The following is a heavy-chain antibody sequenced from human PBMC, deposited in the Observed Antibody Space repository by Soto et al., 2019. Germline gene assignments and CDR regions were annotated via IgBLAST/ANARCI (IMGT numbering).Heavy chain of an antibody. D-gene: IGHD3-22*01. V-gene: IGHV4-59*01. J-gene: IGHJ6*02. Sequence: KPSETLSLTCTVSGGSISSYYWSWIRQPPGKGLEWIGYIYYSGSTNYNPSLTSRVTISVDTSTNQFSLKLSSVTAADTAVYYCARDMMPYSSGYRNLYYYGMDVWGQGTTVTVSS. CDR1: GGSISSYY. CDR3: ARDMMPYSSGYRNLYYYGMDV. CDR2: IYYSGST.